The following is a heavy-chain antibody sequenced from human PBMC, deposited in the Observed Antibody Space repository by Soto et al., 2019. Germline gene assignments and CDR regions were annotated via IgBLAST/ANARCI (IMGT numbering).Heavy chain of an antibody. V-gene: IGHV3-73*01. J-gene: IGHJ6*03. CDR1: GFTFSGSA. CDR2: IRNKANNYAT. CDR3: TRHDPSIPAYYYYYMDV. Sequence: GGSLRLSCAASGFTFSGSAIHWVRQASGKGLEWVGRIRNKANNYATAYAASVKGGFTISRDDSKNTAYLQMNSLKTEDTAVYYCTRHDPSIPAYYYYYMDVWGKGTPVTVSS. D-gene: IGHD2-21*01.